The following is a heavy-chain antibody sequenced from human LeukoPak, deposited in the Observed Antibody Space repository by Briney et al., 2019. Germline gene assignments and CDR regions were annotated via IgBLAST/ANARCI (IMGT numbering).Heavy chain of an antibody. CDR2: IYYSVST. J-gene: IGHJ5*02. CDR1: GGSISSSSYY. D-gene: IGHD3-10*01. V-gene: IGHV4-39*01. Sequence: SETLSLTCTVSGGSISSSSYYWGWIRQPPGKGLEWIGSIYYSVSTYYNPSLKSRVTISVDTSKNQFSLKLSSVTAADTAVYYCARHEPRIKYYYGSGRNNWFDPWGQGTLVTVSS. CDR3: ARHEPRIKYYYGSGRNNWFDP.